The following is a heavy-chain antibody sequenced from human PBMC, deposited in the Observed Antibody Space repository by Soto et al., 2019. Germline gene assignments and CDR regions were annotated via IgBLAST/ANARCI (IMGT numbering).Heavy chain of an antibody. CDR3: ARVGINEHLTDFDI. Sequence: QVQLQESGPGLVKPSQTLSLTCTVSGGSISSGGYYWSWIRQHPGKGLEWIGYIYYSGSTYYNPSPKSRVTISVDRSKNQFSLKLSSVTAADTAVYYCARVGINEHLTDFDIWCQGTMVTVSS. D-gene: IGHD2-15*01. J-gene: IGHJ3*02. CDR2: IYYSGST. V-gene: IGHV4-31*03. CDR1: GGSISSGGYY.